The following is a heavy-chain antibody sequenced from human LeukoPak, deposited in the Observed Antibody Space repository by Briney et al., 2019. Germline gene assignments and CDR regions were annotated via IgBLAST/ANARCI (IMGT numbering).Heavy chain of an antibody. D-gene: IGHD6-6*01. V-gene: IGHV1-69*04. CDR1: GGTFSSYA. J-gene: IGHJ4*02. CDR2: IIPILGIA. CDR3: ARGTLRYSSSYVY. Sequence: SVKVSCKASGGTFSSYAISWVRQAPGQGLEWMGRIIPILGIANYAQKFQGRVTITADKSTSTAYMELSSLRSEDTAVYYCARGTLRYSSSYVYWGQGTLVTVSS.